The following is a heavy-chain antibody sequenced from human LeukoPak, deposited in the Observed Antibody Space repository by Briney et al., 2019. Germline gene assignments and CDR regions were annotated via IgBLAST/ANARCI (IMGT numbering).Heavy chain of an antibody. D-gene: IGHD2-2*01. Sequence: GGSLRLSCAASGFTFSDYYMSWIRQAPGKGLEWVSYISSSGSTIYYADSVKGRFAISRDNDKNSVYLQMNSLRDEDTAVYYCTRSVLPAAAWFDPWGQGTLVTVSS. V-gene: IGHV3-11*04. CDR2: ISSSGSTI. J-gene: IGHJ5*02. CDR1: GFTFSDYY. CDR3: TRSVLPAAAWFDP.